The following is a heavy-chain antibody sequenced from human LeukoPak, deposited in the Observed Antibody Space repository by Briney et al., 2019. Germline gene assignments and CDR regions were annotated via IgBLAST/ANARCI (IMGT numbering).Heavy chain of an antibody. CDR3: ARSSAPLQVGDFDY. CDR1: GFTVSSNY. D-gene: IGHD1-26*01. Sequence: TGGSLILSCAASGFTVSSNYVSWVRQAPGKGLEWVSVIYSGGSTYYADSVKGRLTISRDNSKNTVYLQMNSPRAEDTAVYYCARSSAPLQVGDFDYWGQGTLVTVSS. J-gene: IGHJ4*02. V-gene: IGHV3-66*01. CDR2: IYSGGST.